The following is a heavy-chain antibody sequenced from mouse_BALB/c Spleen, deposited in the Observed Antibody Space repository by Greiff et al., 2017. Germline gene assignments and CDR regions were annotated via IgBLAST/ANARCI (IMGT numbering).Heavy chain of an antibody. D-gene: IGHD2-3*01. CDR1: GFTFSDYY. J-gene: IGHJ4*01. V-gene: IGHV5-4*02. CDR2: ISDGGSYT. CDR3: ARVHDASYAMDY. Sequence: EVKLVESGGGLVKPGGSLKLSCAASGFTFSDYYMYWVRQTPEKRLEWVATISDGGSYTYYPDSVKGRFTISRDNAKNNLYLQMSSLKSEDTAMYYCARVHDASYAMDYWGQGTSVTVSS.